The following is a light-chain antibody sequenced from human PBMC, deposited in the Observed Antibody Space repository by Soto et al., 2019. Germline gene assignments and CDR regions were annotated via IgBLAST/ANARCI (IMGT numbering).Light chain of an antibody. CDR3: QQNGRSPT. CDR2: DAS. V-gene: IGKV3-20*01. J-gene: IGKJ3*01. CDR1: QSVSSAY. Sequence: EIVLTQSPGTLSLSPGERATLSCRASQSVSSAYLAWYQHKPGQAPRLLIFDASQRATGIPDRFSGSDSASGTDFTLFISRLEPEDCGVFYCQQNGRSPTFGPGTKVDIK.